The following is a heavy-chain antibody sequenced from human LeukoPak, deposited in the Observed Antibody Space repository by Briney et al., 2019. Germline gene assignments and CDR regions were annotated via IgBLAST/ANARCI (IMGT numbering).Heavy chain of an antibody. D-gene: IGHD2-15*01. CDR2: IYPGDSDT. Sequence: GESLKISCKGSGYSFTSYWIGWVRQMPGKGLEWMGIIYPGDSDTRYSPSFQGQVTISADKSISTAYLQWSSLKASDTAMYYCARLEYCSGGSCYFSWFDPWGQGTLVTVFS. V-gene: IGHV5-51*01. J-gene: IGHJ5*02. CDR3: ARLEYCSGGSCYFSWFDP. CDR1: GYSFTSYW.